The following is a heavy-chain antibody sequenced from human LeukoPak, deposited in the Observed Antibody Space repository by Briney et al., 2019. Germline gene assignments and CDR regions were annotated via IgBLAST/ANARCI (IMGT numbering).Heavy chain of an antibody. J-gene: IGHJ4*02. CDR1: GYTFTGYY. D-gene: IGHD2-15*01. CDR2: INPNSGGT. CDR3: ARDRYCSGGSCYPLDY. V-gene: IGHV1-2*02. Sequence: ASVKVSYKASGYTFTGYYMHWVRQAPGQGLEWMGWINPNSGGTNYAQKFQGRVTMTRDTSISTAYMELSRLRSDDTAVYYCARDRYCSGGSCYPLDYWGQGTLVTVSS.